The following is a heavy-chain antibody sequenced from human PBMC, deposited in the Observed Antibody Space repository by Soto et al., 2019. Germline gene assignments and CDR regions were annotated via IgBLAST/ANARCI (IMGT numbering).Heavy chain of an antibody. CDR1: GGSISSSSYY. D-gene: IGHD1-26*01. CDR3: ARLPYSTSLDY. J-gene: IGHJ4*02. Sequence: QVKLQESGPGLVKPSETLSLTCTVSGGSISSSSYYWGWIRQPPGKGLEWIGTIYFSGSTYYNPSLKSRVTISVDTSKNQFSLKLSSVTAADTAVYYCARLPYSTSLDYWGQGTLVTVSS. CDR2: IYFSGST. V-gene: IGHV4-39*01.